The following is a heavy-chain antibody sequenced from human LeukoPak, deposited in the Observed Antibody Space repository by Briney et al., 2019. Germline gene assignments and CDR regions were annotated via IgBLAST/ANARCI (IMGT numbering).Heavy chain of an antibody. CDR3: ARGRVGTKRVYYMDV. CDR1: GYTFTGYY. Sequence: GASVKVSCKASGYTFTGYYMHWVRQAPGQGLEWMGWISAYNGNTNYAQKLQGRVTMTTDTSTSTAYMELRSLRSDDTAVYYCARGRVGTKRVYYMDVWGKGTTVTVSS. CDR2: ISAYNGNT. V-gene: IGHV1-18*04. D-gene: IGHD6-13*01. J-gene: IGHJ6*03.